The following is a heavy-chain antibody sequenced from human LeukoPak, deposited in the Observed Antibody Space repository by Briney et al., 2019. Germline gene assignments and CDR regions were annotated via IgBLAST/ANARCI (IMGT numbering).Heavy chain of an antibody. CDR1: GGTFSSYA. Sequence: SVKVSCKASGGTFSSYAISWVRQAPGQGLEWMGRIIPILGTANYAQKFQGRVTITTDESTSTAYMELSSLRSEDTAVYYCATGISSFGELSVPFDYWGQGTLVTVSS. D-gene: IGHD3-10*01. CDR3: ATGISSFGELSVPFDY. J-gene: IGHJ4*02. CDR2: IIPILGTA. V-gene: IGHV1-69*05.